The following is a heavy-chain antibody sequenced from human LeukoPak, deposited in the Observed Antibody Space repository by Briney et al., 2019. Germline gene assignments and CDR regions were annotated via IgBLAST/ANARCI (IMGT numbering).Heavy chain of an antibody. Sequence: GGSLRLSCAASGFTFDDYGLSWVRQAPGTGLEWVSTINWNGGSTGYADSVKGRFTISRDNAKNSLYLQMNSLRAEDTAVYYCARDFVTTYFDYWGQGTLVTVSS. J-gene: IGHJ4*02. V-gene: IGHV3-20*04. CDR1: GFTFDDYG. CDR3: ARDFVTTYFDY. D-gene: IGHD4-11*01. CDR2: INWNGGST.